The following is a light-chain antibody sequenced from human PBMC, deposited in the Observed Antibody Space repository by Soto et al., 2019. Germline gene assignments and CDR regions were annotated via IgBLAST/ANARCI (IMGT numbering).Light chain of an antibody. J-gene: IGKJ4*01. CDR1: QSVTNSY. CDR3: QQYSNWPLT. V-gene: IGKV3-15*01. Sequence: VMTQAPATLSVSPGERGTLSCRASQSVTNSYLAWYKKKPGQAPRILIFGASTRAAGIPARLSGSGSGTEFTLTISSMQSEDFAVDDGQQYSNWPLTLGGGTKVDIK. CDR2: GAS.